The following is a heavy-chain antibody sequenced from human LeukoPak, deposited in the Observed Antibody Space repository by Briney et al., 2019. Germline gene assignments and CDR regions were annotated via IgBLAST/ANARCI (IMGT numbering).Heavy chain of an antibody. J-gene: IGHJ4*02. CDR1: GFTFNDYY. CDR3: ASIVPAAILDY. V-gene: IGHV3-11*01. D-gene: IGHD2-2*02. CDR2: INIGGTNT. Sequence: TGGSLRLSCAASGFTFNDYYMSWIRQAPGKGLEWLSYINIGGTNTHYADSVKGRFTISRDNAKKSLYLEMNNLRAEDTAVYYCASIVPAAILDYWGQGTLVTVSS.